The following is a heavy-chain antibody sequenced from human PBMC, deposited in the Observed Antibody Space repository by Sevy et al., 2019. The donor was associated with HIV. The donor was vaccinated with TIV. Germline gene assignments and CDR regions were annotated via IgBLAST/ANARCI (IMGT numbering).Heavy chain of an antibody. V-gene: IGHV3-21*01. D-gene: IGHD6-19*01. Sequence: GGSLRLSCAASGFTFSSYSMNWVRQAPGKGLEWVSSISSSSSYIYYADSVKGRFTISRDNAKNSLYLQMNSLRAEDTAVYYCARGLYSSGVFDICGQGTMVTVSS. CDR1: GFTFSSYS. J-gene: IGHJ3*02. CDR2: ISSSSSYI. CDR3: ARGLYSSGVFDI.